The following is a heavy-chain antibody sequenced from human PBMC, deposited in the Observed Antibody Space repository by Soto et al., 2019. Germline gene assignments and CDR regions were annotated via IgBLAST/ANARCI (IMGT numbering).Heavy chain of an antibody. Sequence: QVQLVQSGAEVKKPGASVKVSCKASGYTFTSYDINWVRQATGQGLEWMGWMNPNSGNTGYAQKFQGRVTMTRNTSRSTAYMELSSLRSEDTAVYYCAICPYCSSTSCARTGFDPWGQGTLVTVSS. CDR1: GYTFTSYD. D-gene: IGHD2-2*01. J-gene: IGHJ5*02. CDR2: MNPNSGNT. V-gene: IGHV1-8*01. CDR3: AICPYCSSTSCARTGFDP.